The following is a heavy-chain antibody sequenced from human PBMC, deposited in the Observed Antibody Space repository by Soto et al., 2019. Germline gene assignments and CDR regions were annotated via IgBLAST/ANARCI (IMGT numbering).Heavy chain of an antibody. CDR1: GYTFTGYY. J-gene: IGHJ5*02. V-gene: IGHV1-2*02. Sequence: ASVKVSCKASGYTFTGYYMHWVRQAPGQGLEWMGWINPNSCGTYYAQKFQGRVAMTRATSISTAYMELSRLRSDATAVYYWAGKTVGYSSSWYWFDPWGQGTLVTVST. CDR2: INPNSCGT. D-gene: IGHD6-13*01. CDR3: AGKTVGYSSSWYWFDP.